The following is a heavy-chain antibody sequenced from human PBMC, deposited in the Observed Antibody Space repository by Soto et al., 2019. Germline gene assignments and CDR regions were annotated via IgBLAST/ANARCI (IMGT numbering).Heavy chain of an antibody. D-gene: IGHD6-19*01. J-gene: IGHJ6*03. CDR2: ISAYNGNT. CDR1: GYTFTSYG. CDR3: ARTTGTQWPLLFESAYYWRYV. V-gene: IGHV1-18*01. Sequence: ASVKVSCKASGYTFTSYGTSWVRQAPGQGLEWMGWISAYNGNTNYAQKLQGRVTMTTDTSTSTAYMELRSLRSDDTAVYYCARTTGTQWPLLFESAYYWRYVGG.